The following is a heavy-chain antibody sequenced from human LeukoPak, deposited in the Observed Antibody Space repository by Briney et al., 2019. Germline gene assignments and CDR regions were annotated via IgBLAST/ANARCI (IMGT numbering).Heavy chain of an antibody. CDR2: IWYDGSNK. V-gene: IGHV3-33*06. CDR1: GFTFSSYG. Sequence: PGRSLRLSCAASGFTFSSYGMHWVRQAPGKGLEWVAVIWYDGSNKYYADSVKGRFTISRDNSKNTLYLQMNSLRAEDTAVYYCAKVSSGSRGDWYFDLWGRGTLVTVSS. J-gene: IGHJ2*01. D-gene: IGHD6-25*01. CDR3: AKVSSGSRGDWYFDL.